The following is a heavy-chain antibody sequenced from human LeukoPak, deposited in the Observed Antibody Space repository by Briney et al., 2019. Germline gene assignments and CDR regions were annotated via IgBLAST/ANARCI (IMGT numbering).Heavy chain of an antibody. J-gene: IGHJ4*02. CDR1: GFTFSSYE. CDR3: ARKSAYCSGHKFSFDY. CDR2: ISSSSETI. D-gene: IGHD2-15*01. V-gene: IGHV3-48*03. Sequence: GGSLRLSCAASGFTFSSYEMNWVRQAPGKGLEWLSYISSSSETIFYADSVKGRFTISRDNAKSSLFLQMNSLRADDTAVYYCARKSAYCSGHKFSFDYWGQGTLVTVSS.